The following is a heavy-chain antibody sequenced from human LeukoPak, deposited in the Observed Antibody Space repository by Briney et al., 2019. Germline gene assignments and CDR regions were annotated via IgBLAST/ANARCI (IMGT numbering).Heavy chain of an antibody. V-gene: IGHV4-59*08. CDR2: IYYMGST. D-gene: IGHD6-13*01. CDR1: AGSISSYY. Sequence: SETLSLTCIVAAGSISSYYWSWIRQPPGEGLGWIGYIYYMGSTNYSSSLKSRVTISVDTSKNQFSLKLSSVTAADTAVYYCARRDSSWYQGGYYYYYMDVWGKGTTVTVSS. J-gene: IGHJ6*03. CDR3: ARRDSSWYQGGYYYYYMDV.